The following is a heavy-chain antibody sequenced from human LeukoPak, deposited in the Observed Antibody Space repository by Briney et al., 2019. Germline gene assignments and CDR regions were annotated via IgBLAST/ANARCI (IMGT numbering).Heavy chain of an antibody. D-gene: IGHD6-19*01. J-gene: IGHJ3*02. V-gene: IGHV3-74*01. CDR3: VRGGYPSGFDT. Sequence: GGSLRLSCAASGFTFNYWMDWVRQAPGKGLVWVSRIKGDGSSTGYADSVKGRFSISRDNAKNTMYLEMNSLRDEDTALYYCVRGGYPSGFDTWGQGTMVTVSS. CDR1: GFTFNYW. CDR2: IKGDGSST.